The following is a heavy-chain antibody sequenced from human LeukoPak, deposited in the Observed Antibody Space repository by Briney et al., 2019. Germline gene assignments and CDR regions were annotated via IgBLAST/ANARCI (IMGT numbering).Heavy chain of an antibody. CDR1: GGSISSYY. CDR2: VYYSGDT. V-gene: IGHV4-59*01. J-gene: IGHJ4*02. CDR3: ARGGSPGFYFDY. D-gene: IGHD3-10*01. Sequence: SETLSLTCTVSGGSISSYYWSWIRQPPGKGLKYIGYVYYSGDTDYNPSLKGRVTISVDTSKNLFSLKLTSMTTADTAVYYCARGGSPGFYFDYWGQGILVTVSS.